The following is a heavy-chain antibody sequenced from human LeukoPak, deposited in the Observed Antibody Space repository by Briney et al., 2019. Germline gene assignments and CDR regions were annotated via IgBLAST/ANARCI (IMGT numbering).Heavy chain of an antibody. V-gene: IGHV1-2*02. J-gene: IGHJ4*02. CDR1: GYTFTGYY. CDR3: ATIVGATTTFDY. Sequence: ASVKVSCKASGYTFTGYYMHWVRQAPGQGLEWMGWINPNSGGINYAQKFQGRVTMTRDTSISTAYMELSRLRSDDTAVYYCATIVGATTTFDYWGQGTLVTVSS. CDR2: INPNSGGI. D-gene: IGHD1-26*01.